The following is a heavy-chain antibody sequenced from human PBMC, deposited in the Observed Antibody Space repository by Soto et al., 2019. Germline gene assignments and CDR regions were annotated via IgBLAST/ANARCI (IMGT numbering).Heavy chain of an antibody. CDR1: GFSLSTSGVG. J-gene: IGHJ6*03. CDR2: IYWDDDK. Sequence: QITLKESGPTLVKPTQTLTLTCTFSGFSLSTSGVGVGWIRQPPGKALERLALIYWDDDKRYSPSLKSRLTITNDTATNQLVRTITNMDPVDTAKYYCAHRGRIAVARSYYYYMDVWGKGTTVTVSS. CDR3: AHRGRIAVARSYYYYMDV. V-gene: IGHV2-5*02. D-gene: IGHD6-19*01.